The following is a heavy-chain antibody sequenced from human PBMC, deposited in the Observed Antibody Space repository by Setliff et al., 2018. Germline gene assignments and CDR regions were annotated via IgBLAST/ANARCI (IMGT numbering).Heavy chain of an antibody. J-gene: IGHJ4*02. D-gene: IGHD5-12*01. Sequence: GGSLRLSCAASGSRFRTNWMHWVRQAPGKGLVWVSRINSDGSSTSYADSVKGRFIISRDNAKNTLYLQMNSLRAEDTAVYYCARVGATAQVIDYWGQGTLATVSS. CDR1: GSRFRTNW. CDR2: INSDGSST. CDR3: ARVGATAQVIDY. V-gene: IGHV3-74*01.